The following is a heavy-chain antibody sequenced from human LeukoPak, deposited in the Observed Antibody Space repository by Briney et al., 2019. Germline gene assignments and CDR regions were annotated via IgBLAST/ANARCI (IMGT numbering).Heavy chain of an antibody. J-gene: IGHJ4*02. V-gene: IGHV4-39*07. Sequence: PSETLSLTCTVSGGSISSSSCYWGWIRQPPGKGLEWIGSIYYSGSTYYNPSLKSRVTISVDTSKNQFSLKLSSVTAADTAVYYCARASTVATHFDYWGQGTLVTVSS. D-gene: IGHD5-12*01. CDR3: ARASTVATHFDY. CDR2: IYYSGST. CDR1: GGSISSSSCY.